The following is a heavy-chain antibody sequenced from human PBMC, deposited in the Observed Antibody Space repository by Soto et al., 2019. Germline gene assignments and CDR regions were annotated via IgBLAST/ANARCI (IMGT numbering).Heavy chain of an antibody. CDR1: GYTFTSYG. J-gene: IGHJ4*02. CDR3: ASVYYNGSGSSFSAVFDY. V-gene: IGHV1-18*04. Sequence: ASVKVSCKASGYTFTSYGISWVRQAPGQGLEWMGWISDYNGNTNYAQKLQGGVTMTTDTSTSTAYMELRSLRSDDTAVYYCASVYYNGSGSSFSAVFDYWGQGTLVTVSS. CDR2: ISDYNGNT. D-gene: IGHD3-10*01.